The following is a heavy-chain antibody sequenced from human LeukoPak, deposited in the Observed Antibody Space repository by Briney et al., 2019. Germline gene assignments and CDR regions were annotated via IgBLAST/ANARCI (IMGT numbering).Heavy chain of an antibody. CDR1: GFTFSSYE. CDR3: AAGQWEPGFDI. J-gene: IGHJ3*02. V-gene: IGHV3-48*03. Sequence: GGSLRLSCAASGFTFSSYEMNWVRQAPGKGLEWVSYISSSGSTIYYADSVKGRFTISRDNAKNSLYLQMNSLRAEDTAVYYCAAGQWEPGFDIWGQGTMVTVSS. CDR2: ISSSGSTI. D-gene: IGHD1-26*01.